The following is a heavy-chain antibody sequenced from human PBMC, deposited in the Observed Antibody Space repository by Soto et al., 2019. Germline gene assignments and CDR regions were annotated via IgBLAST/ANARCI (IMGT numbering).Heavy chain of an antibody. CDR2: IRVRNGDT. V-gene: IGHV1-18*01. J-gene: IGHJ4*02. CDR1: GYIFTSND. Sequence: QAQFVQSGAEVKEPGDSVKVSCRASGYIFTSNDITWVRQAPGQGLEWMGWIRVRNGDTHYAPKFRGRVTVTRDTSTSTAYMELRSLRSDDTAVYYCARESRTWVDGVIGPGDYWGQGTLVTVSS. CDR3: ARESRTWVDGVIGPGDY. D-gene: IGHD3-10*01.